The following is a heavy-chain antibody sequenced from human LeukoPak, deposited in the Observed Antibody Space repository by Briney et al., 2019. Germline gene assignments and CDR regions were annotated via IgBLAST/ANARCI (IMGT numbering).Heavy chain of an antibody. J-gene: IGHJ5*02. CDR1: GGSISSGGYY. D-gene: IGHD2-2*01. CDR2: IYYSGST. CDR3: ARQPIGYCSSNSCSFINWFDP. V-gene: IGHV4-31*01. Sequence: PSETLSLTCTVSGGSISSGGYYWSWIRQHPGKGLEWIGYIYYSGSTYYNPSLKSLVTISVDTSKNQFSLKLSSVTAADTAVYYCARQPIGYCSSNSCSFINWFDPWGQGTLVTVSS.